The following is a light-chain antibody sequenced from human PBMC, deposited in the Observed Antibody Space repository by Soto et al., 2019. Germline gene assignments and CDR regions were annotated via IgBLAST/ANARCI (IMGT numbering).Light chain of an antibody. Sequence: EIVLTQSPGTLSLSPGERATLSCRASQSVSKDYLAWYQQKPGHAPRLLIYDASNRAPGIPDRFSGSGSGTDFTLTISRLEPDDSAVYYCQQCGTSPLTFGQGTKVEI. CDR1: QSVSKDY. V-gene: IGKV3-20*01. CDR2: DAS. CDR3: QQCGTSPLT. J-gene: IGKJ1*01.